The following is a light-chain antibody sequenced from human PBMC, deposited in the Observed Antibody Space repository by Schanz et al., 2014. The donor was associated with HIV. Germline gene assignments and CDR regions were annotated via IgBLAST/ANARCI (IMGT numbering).Light chain of an antibody. CDR1: SSNIGAGYD. V-gene: IGLV1-40*01. CDR2: DDS. CDR3: SSYAGTNNLWV. J-gene: IGLJ3*02. Sequence: QSVLTQPPSLSGAPGQRVSLSCNGTSSNIGAGYDVHWYQQFTGRAPKLLIFDDSSRPSGVPGRFSGSKSGNTASLTVSGLQAEDEADYYCSSYAGTNNLWVFGGGTKLTVL.